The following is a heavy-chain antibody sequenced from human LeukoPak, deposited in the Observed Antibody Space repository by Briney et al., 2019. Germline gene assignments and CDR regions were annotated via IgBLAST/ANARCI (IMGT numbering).Heavy chain of an antibody. D-gene: IGHD6-19*01. CDR1: GFTFSNYS. CDR3: ARDFGARGWLDY. Sequence: GGSLRLSCAASGFTFSNYSMNWVRQAPGKGLEWVSYISSSSNTIYYADSVKGRFTISRDNAQNSLYLQMNSLRAEDTAVYYCARDFGARGWLDYWVQGTLVTVSS. J-gene: IGHJ4*02. CDR2: ISSSSNTI. V-gene: IGHV3-48*01.